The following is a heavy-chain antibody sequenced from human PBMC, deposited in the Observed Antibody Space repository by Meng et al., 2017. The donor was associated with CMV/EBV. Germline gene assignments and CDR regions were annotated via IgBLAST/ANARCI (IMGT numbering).Heavy chain of an antibody. V-gene: IGHV3-48*04. D-gene: IGHD3-3*01. CDR2: ISSSGSTI. Sequence: GESLKISCAASGFTFSSYGMHWVRQAPGKGLEWVSYISSSGSTIYYADSVKGRFTISRDNAKNSLYLQMNSLRAEDTAVYYCARGPTTRGLAWDFWSGYSNCFDYWGQGTLVTVSS. CDR1: GFTFSSYG. CDR3: ARGPTTRGLAWDFWSGYSNCFDY. J-gene: IGHJ4*02.